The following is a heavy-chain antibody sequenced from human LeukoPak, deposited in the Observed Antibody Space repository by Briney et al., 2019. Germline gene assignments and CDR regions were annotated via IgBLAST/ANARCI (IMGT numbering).Heavy chain of an antibody. D-gene: IGHD2-15*01. CDR1: GFTFSSYE. CDR2: INSDGSST. Sequence: GGSLRLSCAASGFTFSSYEMNWVRQAPGKGLVWVSRINSDGSSTSYADSVKGRFTISRDNAKNTLYLQMNSLRAEDAAVYYCAKAPVTSCRGAFCYPFDYWGQGTLVTVSS. V-gene: IGHV3-74*01. CDR3: AKAPVTSCRGAFCYPFDY. J-gene: IGHJ4*02.